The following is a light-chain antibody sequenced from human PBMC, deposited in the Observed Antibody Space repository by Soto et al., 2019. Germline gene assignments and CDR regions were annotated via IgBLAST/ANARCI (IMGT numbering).Light chain of an antibody. CDR2: QTS. J-gene: IGKJ4*01. Sequence: EIVLTQSPATLSSFPGDRVTLSCRASQYINTRLAWYQHRPGQAPRLLIYQTSIRATGIPDRFSGGGSGTDFTLTISRLEPEDFAVYYCQQFSSYPLTLGGGTKVEI. CDR1: QYINTR. V-gene: IGKV3-20*01. CDR3: QQFSSYPLT.